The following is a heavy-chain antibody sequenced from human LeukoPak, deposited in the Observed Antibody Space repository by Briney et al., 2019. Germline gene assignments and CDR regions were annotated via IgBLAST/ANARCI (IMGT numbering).Heavy chain of an antibody. V-gene: IGHV4-59*01. D-gene: IGHD3-22*01. J-gene: IGHJ3*01. CDR3: CTFDRFAAFDL. Sequence: PSETLSLTCTVSGGSISSYYWSWIRQPPGKGLEWIGYIYYSGSTNYNPSLKSRVTISVDTSKNQFSLKLSSVTAADTAVYYCCTFDRFAAFDLWGQGTMVTVSS. CDR2: IYYSGST. CDR1: GGSISSYY.